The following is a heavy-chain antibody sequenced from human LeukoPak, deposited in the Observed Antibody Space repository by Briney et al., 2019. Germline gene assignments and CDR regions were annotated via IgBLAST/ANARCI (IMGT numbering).Heavy chain of an antibody. CDR2: VSTYNSER. D-gene: IGHD1-20*01. Sequence: ASVKVSCKASGYRFSSNGISWVRLAPGQGPEWVGWVSTYNSERNYAPRFQGRVTMTADTSTSTAYMELRSLRADDTAVYYCVRDNWNEFDPWGQGTLVTVSS. CDR3: VRDNWNEFDP. CDR1: GYRFSSNG. V-gene: IGHV1-18*01. J-gene: IGHJ5*02.